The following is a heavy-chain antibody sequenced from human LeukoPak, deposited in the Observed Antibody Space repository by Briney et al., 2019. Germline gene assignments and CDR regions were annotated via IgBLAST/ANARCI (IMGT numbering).Heavy chain of an antibody. D-gene: IGHD4-17*01. Sequence: KTSETLSLTCAVYGGSFSGYYWSWIRQPPGKGLEWIGEINHSGSTNCNPSLKSRVTISVDTSKNQFSLKLSSVTAADTAVYYCARGLDGDYDYYYYYGMDVWGQGTTVTVSS. V-gene: IGHV4-34*01. J-gene: IGHJ6*02. CDR2: INHSGST. CDR1: GGSFSGYY. CDR3: ARGLDGDYDYYYYYGMDV.